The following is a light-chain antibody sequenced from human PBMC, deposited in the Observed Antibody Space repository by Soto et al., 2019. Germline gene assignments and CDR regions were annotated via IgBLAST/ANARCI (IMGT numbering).Light chain of an antibody. V-gene: IGLV2-14*03. J-gene: IGLJ3*02. CDR3: CSHTTSSTWV. CDR2: DVS. Sequence: QSVLTQPASVSGSPGQSITLSCTATSSDVGSFNFVSWYQQHPDKAPKLLIYDVSNRPSGVSSRFSGSKSDYTASLNISGLQPEDEADYYCCSHTTSSTWVFGGGTKVTVL. CDR1: SSDVGSFNF.